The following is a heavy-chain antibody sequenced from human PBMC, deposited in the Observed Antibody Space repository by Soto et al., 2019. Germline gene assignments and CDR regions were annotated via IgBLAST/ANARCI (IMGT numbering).Heavy chain of an antibody. J-gene: IGHJ4*02. CDR3: ARRGYSGHFDY. CDR1: GGSISSGDYY. Sequence: PSETLSLTCTVSGGSISSGDYYWSWIRQPPGKGLEWIGYIYYSGSTYYNPSLKIRVTISVDTSKNQFSLKLSSVIAADTAVYYCARRGYSGHFDYWGQGTLVTVSS. D-gene: IGHD5-12*01. V-gene: IGHV4-30-4*01. CDR2: IYYSGST.